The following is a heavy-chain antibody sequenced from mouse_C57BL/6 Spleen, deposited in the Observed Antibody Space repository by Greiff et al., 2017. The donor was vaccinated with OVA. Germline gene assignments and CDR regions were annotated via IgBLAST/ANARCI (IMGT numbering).Heavy chain of an antibody. V-gene: IGHV5-16*01. D-gene: IGHD2-3*01. J-gene: IGHJ4*01. CDR2: INYDGSST. CDR1: GFTFSDYY. CDR3: ARDTGGLLSMDY. Sequence: EVQVVESEGGLVQPGSSMKLSCTASGFTFSDYYMAWVRQVPEKGLEWVANINYDGSSTYYLDSLKSRFIISRDNAKNILYLQMSSLKSEDTATYYCARDTGGLLSMDYWGQGTSVTVSS.